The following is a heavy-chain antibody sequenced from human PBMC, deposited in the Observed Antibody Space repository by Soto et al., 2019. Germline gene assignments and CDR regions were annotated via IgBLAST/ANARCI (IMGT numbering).Heavy chain of an antibody. J-gene: IGHJ6*04. Sequence: ASVKVSCKASGGTFNSYAITWVRQAPGQGLEWMGGIIPIFGTTNYAQRYQGRVSITADKSTNTAYMELSSLRSEDTAVYYCGRGVPGGGHSGNHYYGIDVWGEGTPVTVSS. CDR3: GRGVPGGGHSGNHYYGIDV. CDR1: GGTFNSYA. V-gene: IGHV1-69*06. D-gene: IGHD5-12*01. CDR2: IIPIFGTT.